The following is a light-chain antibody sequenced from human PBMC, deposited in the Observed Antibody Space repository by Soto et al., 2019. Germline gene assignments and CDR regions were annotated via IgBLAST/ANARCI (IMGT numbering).Light chain of an antibody. Sequence: QSALTQPASVSGSPGQSITISCTGSSSDIGAYNYVSWYQQHPGRAPKLLIYDVTNRPSGLSNRFSGSKSGSTASLTISGLQAEDEADYYCSSYPNSRIRVFGGGTKVTVL. V-gene: IGLV2-14*01. CDR1: SSDIGAYNY. J-gene: IGLJ3*02. CDR2: DVT. CDR3: SSYPNSRIRV.